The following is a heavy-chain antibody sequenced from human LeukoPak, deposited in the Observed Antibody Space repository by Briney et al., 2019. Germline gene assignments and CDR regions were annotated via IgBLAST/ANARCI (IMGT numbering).Heavy chain of an antibody. CDR2: IYHSGST. J-gene: IGHJ6*03. CDR3: ARDRLRYFDWLPELAGYYYYMDV. Sequence: SETLSLTCTVSGYSISSGYYWGWIRQPPGKGLEWIGSIYHSGSTYYNPSLKSRVTISLDTSKNQFSLKLSSVTAADTAVYYCARDRLRYFDWLPELAGYYYYMDVWGKGTTVTISS. V-gene: IGHV4-38-2*02. CDR1: GYSISSGYY. D-gene: IGHD3-9*01.